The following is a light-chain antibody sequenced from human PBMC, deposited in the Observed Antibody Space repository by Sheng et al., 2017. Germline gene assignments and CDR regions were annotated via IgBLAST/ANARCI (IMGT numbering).Light chain of an antibody. Sequence: DIQMTQSPSTLSASVGDRVTITCRASQSISSWLAWYQQKPGKAPKLLIYKASSLESGVPSRFSGSGSGTEFTLTISSLQPDDFATYYCQQYNSLPYTFGQGTNAGDQT. CDR1: QSISSW. V-gene: IGKV1-5*03. J-gene: IGKJ2*01. CDR3: QQYNSLPYT. CDR2: KAS.